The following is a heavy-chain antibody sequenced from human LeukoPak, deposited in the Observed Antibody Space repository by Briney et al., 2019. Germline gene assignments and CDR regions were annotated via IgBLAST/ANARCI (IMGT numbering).Heavy chain of an antibody. CDR2: IWYDGSNK. V-gene: IGHV3-33*01. J-gene: IGHJ4*02. Sequence: GRSLRLSCAASGFTFSSYGMHWVRQAPGKGLEWVAVIWYDGSNKYYADSVKGRFTISRDNSKNTLYLQMSSLRAEDTAVYYCAREGHIVVVTAIYFDYWGQGTLVTVSS. CDR3: AREGHIVVVTAIYFDY. CDR1: GFTFSSYG. D-gene: IGHD2-21*02.